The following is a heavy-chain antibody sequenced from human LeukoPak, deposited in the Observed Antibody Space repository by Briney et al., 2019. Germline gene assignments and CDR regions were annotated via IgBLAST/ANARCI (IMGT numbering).Heavy chain of an antibody. Sequence: GGSLRLSCAASGFTFSSYAMHWVRQAPGKGLEWVAVISYDGSNKYYADSVKGRFTISRDNSKNTLYLQMNSLRAEDTAVYYCARGPRTVTTRGGWFDPWGQGTLVTVSS. D-gene: IGHD4-17*01. CDR2: ISYDGSNK. CDR1: GFTFSSYA. V-gene: IGHV3-30-3*01. J-gene: IGHJ5*02. CDR3: ARGPRTVTTRGGWFDP.